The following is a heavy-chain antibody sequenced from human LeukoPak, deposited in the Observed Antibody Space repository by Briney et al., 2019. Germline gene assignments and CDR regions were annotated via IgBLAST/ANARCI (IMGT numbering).Heavy chain of an antibody. D-gene: IGHD6-13*01. CDR2: ISGSDAST. Sequence: GGSLRLSCAASGFTFSTSAMSWVRQAPGKGLDWVSSISGSDASTYYVDSVKGRFTISRDNSKNTLFLQMNSLRADDTALYYCAKRSSGSWCFDSWGQGTLVTVSS. CDR1: GFTFSTSA. CDR3: AKRSSGSWCFDS. V-gene: IGHV3-23*01. J-gene: IGHJ4*02.